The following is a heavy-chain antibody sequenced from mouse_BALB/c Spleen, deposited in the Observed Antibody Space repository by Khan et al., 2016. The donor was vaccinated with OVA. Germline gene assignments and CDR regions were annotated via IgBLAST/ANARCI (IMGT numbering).Heavy chain of an antibody. D-gene: IGHD1-3*01. V-gene: IGHV2-9*02. J-gene: IGHJ2*01. Sequence: LEVPGPGLVAPSQSLSITCTVPGFSLTSYGVHWVRQPLGKGLEWLGVIWVGGSTNNNLALMSRLSISKDNSKSQVFLKMNGLQADDTAMYYCSRLEDIWGQGTTLTVSS. CDR3: SRLEDI. CDR1: GFSLTSYG. CDR2: IWVGGST.